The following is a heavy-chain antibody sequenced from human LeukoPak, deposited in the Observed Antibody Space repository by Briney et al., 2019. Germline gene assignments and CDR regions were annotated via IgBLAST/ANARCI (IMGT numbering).Heavy chain of an antibody. V-gene: IGHV3-23*01. D-gene: IGHD2-15*01. CDR3: AKAPVTTCRGAFCYPFDY. Sequence: GGSLRLSCAASGFTLSSYAMSWVRQAPGKGLEWVSAVSGTGNTYHADSVKGRFTISRDSSKNTLFLQMNRLRPEDAAVYYCAKAPVTTCRGAFCYPFDYWGLGTLVTVSS. J-gene: IGHJ4*02. CDR2: VSGTGNT. CDR1: GFTLSSYA.